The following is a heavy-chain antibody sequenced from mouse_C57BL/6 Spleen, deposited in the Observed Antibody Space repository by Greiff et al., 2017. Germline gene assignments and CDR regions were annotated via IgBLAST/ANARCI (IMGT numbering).Heavy chain of an antibody. CDR3: ARETTEGYFDV. J-gene: IGHJ1*03. V-gene: IGHV3-6*01. CDR1: GYSITSGYY. CDR2: ISYDGSN. Sequence: EVQLQESGPGLVKPSQSLSLTCSVTGYSITSGYYWNWIRQFPGNKLEWMGYISYDGSNNYNPSLKNRISITRDTSKNQFFLKLNSVTTEDTATYYCARETTEGYFDVWGTGTTVTVSS. D-gene: IGHD1-1*01.